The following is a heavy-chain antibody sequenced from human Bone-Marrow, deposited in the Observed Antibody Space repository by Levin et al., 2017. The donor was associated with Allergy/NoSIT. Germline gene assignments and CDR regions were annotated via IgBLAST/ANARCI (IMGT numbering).Heavy chain of an antibody. CDR1: GGSISSGGYS. D-gene: IGHD3-10*01. CDR2: IYHSGST. J-gene: IGHJ4*02. CDR3: AKSLWFGAYFDY. Sequence: SQTLSLTCAVSGGSISSGGYSWSWIRQPPGKGLEWIGYIYHSGSTYYNPSLKSRVTISMDRSKIHFSLNLTSVTAADTAVYFCAKSLWFGAYFDYWGQGTLVTVSS. V-gene: IGHV4-30-2*01.